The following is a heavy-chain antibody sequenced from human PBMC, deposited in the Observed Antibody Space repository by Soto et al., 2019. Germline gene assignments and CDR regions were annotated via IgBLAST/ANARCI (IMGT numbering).Heavy chain of an antibody. V-gene: IGHV4-30-4*01. CDR1: GGSVTSDEDY. CDR2: ISNSGST. J-gene: IGHJ4*02. D-gene: IGHD4-17*01. CDR3: ATESGSTYGYFDY. Sequence: TLSLTCTVSGGSVTSDEDYWSWIRQSPGKGLEWIGYISNSGSTGYNPSLKTRLSTSVDRSKNQVTLRLTSVNAGDTAVYFCATESGSTYGYFDYWGQGTQVTVSS.